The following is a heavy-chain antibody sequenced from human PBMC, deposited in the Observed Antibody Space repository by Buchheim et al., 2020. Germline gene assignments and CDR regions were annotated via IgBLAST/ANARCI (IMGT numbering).Heavy chain of an antibody. V-gene: IGHV3-21*01. Sequence: EVQLVESGGGLVKPGGSLRLSCEASGFTFSSYSMKWVRQAPGKGLEWVSSISSSSSYIYYADSVKGRFTISRDNAKNSLYLQMNSLRAEDTAVYYCARGLSYDFWSGYPYAYYYYGMDVWGQGTT. CDR3: ARGLSYDFWSGYPYAYYYYGMDV. D-gene: IGHD3-3*01. CDR2: ISSSSSYI. CDR1: GFTFSSYS. J-gene: IGHJ6*02.